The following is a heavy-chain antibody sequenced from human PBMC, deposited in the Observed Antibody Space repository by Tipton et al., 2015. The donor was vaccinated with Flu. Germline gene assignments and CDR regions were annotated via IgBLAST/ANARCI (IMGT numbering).Heavy chain of an antibody. D-gene: IGHD6-19*01. CDR2: IRPSGST. Sequence: GLVKPSETLSLTCAVYGGSFSEYNWGWVRQSPGTGLEWIGEIRPSGSTNYSPSLKSRVTLSEDTSKNQFSLMLNSVTAAYTAVYYCSRLPRYSSGWGRYFDLWGRCTLVTVSS. CDR3: SRLPRYSSGWGRYFDL. V-gene: IGHV4-34*01. CDR1: GGSFSEYN. J-gene: IGHJ2*01.